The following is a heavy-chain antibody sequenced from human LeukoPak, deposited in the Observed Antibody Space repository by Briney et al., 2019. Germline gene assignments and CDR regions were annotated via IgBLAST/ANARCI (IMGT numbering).Heavy chain of an antibody. V-gene: IGHV5-10-1*01. CDR3: AKSFCADWHFDL. CDR1: GYSFTSYW. J-gene: IGHJ2*01. CDR2: IDPSDPSGSYT. Sequence: GESLKISCKGSGYSFTSYWITWVRQTPGKGLEWMGRIDPSDPSGSYTTYSPSFEGHVTISTDKSINTAYLQWRSLRASDTAMYYCAKSFCADWHFDLWGRGTLVTVSS. D-gene: IGHD3-3*01.